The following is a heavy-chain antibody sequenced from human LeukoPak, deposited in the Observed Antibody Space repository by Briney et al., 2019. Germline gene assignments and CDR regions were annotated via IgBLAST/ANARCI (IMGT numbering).Heavy chain of an antibody. CDR1: GYTFTSYD. CDR2: MNPNSGNT. CDR3: ARRTFRSHSTVGY. V-gene: IGHV1-8*01. D-gene: IGHD1-1*01. Sequence: SVKVSCKASGYTFTSYDINWVRQATGQGLEWMGWMNPNSGNTGYAQKFQGRVTMTRNTSISTAYMDLSSLRSADTAVYYCARRTFRSHSTVGYWGQGTLVTVSS. J-gene: IGHJ4*02.